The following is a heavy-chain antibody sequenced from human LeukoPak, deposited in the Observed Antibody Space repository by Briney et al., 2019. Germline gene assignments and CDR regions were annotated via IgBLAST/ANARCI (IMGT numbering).Heavy chain of an antibody. V-gene: IGHV3-33*01. CDR2: IWYDGSNK. D-gene: IGHD3-22*01. CDR3: ARTYYYDSSGFGY. CDR1: GFTFSSYG. Sequence: GGSLRLSCAASGFTFSSYGMHWVRQAPGKGLEWVAVIWYDGSNKYYADSVKGRFTISRDNSKNTLYLQMNSLRAEDTAVYYYARTYYYDSSGFGYWGQGTLVTVSS. J-gene: IGHJ4*02.